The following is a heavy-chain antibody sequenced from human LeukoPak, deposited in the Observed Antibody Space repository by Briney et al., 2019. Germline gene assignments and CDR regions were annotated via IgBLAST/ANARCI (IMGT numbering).Heavy chain of an antibody. J-gene: IGHJ4*02. CDR2: IKEDGSEK. V-gene: IGHV3-7*03. CDR3: ARVSAGDYPDY. D-gene: IGHD7-27*01. CDR1: GFTFINYW. Sequence: GGSLRLSCAASGFTFINYWMSWVRQAPGKGLEWVANIKEDGSEKSYVDSVKGRFTISRDNAKNSLYLQMNSLRAEDTAVYYCARVSAGDYPDYWGQGTLVTVSS.